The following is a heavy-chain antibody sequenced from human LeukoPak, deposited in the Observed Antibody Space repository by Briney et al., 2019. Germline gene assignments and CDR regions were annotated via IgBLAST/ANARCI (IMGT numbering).Heavy chain of an antibody. CDR3: ARDRWSYDPQGGFDC. CDR1: GFDFQNHV. CDR2: IKQDGSER. Sequence: GGSLRLSCAASGFDFQNHVIHWVRQAPGKGLEWVANIKQDGSERYYVDSMKGRFTLSRDNAKNSLYLQMNSLRAEDTAVYYCARDRWSYDPQGGFDCWGQGTLVTVSS. V-gene: IGHV3-7*03. J-gene: IGHJ4*02. D-gene: IGHD3-22*01.